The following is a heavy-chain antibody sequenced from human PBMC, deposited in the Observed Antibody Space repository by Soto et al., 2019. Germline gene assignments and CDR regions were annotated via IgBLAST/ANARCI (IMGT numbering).Heavy chain of an antibody. CDR2: IIPIFGTA. J-gene: IGHJ6*02. CDR3: ARDQEAYYYGSGSPGPYYYYGMDV. V-gene: IGHV1-69*13. Sequence: GASVKVSCKASGGTFSSYAISWVRQAPGQGLEWMGGIIPIFGTANYAQKFQGRVTITADESTSTAYMELSSLRSEDTAVHYCARDQEAYYYGSGSPGPYYYYGMDVWGQGTTVTVSS. D-gene: IGHD3-10*01. CDR1: GGTFSSYA.